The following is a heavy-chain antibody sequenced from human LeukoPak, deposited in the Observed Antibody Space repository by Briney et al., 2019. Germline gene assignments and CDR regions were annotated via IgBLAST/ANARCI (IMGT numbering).Heavy chain of an antibody. J-gene: IGHJ4*02. V-gene: IGHV3-11*06. D-gene: IGHD6-19*01. CDR3: ARVHGSGWYGDY. Sequence: GGSLRLSCAASGFTFSDYYMSWIRQAPGKGLEWVSYISSSSSYTNYADSVKGRFTISRDNTKNSLYLQMNSLGDEDTAVYYCARVHGSGWYGDYWGQGTLVTVSS. CDR1: GFTFSDYY. CDR2: ISSSSSYT.